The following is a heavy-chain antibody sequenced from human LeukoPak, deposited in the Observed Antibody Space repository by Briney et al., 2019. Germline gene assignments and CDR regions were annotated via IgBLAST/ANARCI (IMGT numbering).Heavy chain of an antibody. V-gene: IGHV1-69*13. CDR2: IIPIFGTA. Sequence: ASVNVPCKASGGTFSSYAISWVRQAPGQGLEWMGGIIPIFGTANYAQKFQGRVTITADESTSTAYMELSSLRSEDTAVYYCARDGYYYDSSGPGPDAFDIWGQGTMVTVSS. CDR3: ARDGYYYDSSGPGPDAFDI. CDR1: GGTFSSYA. J-gene: IGHJ3*02. D-gene: IGHD3-22*01.